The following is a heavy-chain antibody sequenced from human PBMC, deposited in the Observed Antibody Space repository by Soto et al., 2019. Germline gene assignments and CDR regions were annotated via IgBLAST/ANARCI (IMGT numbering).Heavy chain of an antibody. CDR2: ISGSGGST. J-gene: IGHJ4*02. CDR3: AKSGIAVAPTFYYFDY. CDR1: GFTFSSYA. Sequence: GGSLTLSCAASGFTFSSYAMSWVRQAPGKGLEWVSAISGSGGSTYYADSVKGRFTISRDNSKNTLYLQMNSLRAEDTAVYYCAKSGIAVAPTFYYFDYWGQGTLVTVSS. V-gene: IGHV3-23*01. D-gene: IGHD6-19*01.